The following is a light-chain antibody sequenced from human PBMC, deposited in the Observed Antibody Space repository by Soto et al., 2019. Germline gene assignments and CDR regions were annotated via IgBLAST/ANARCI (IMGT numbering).Light chain of an antibody. CDR3: QQYGSSPT. Sequence: EIVLTQSPGTLSLSPGERATLSCRASQSVSSSYLAWYQQKPGQPPRLLIYGASRRATAIPDRFSGSGSGTDFILTISRLEPEDFAVYYCQQYGSSPTFGQGTKVEIK. CDR1: QSVSSSY. CDR2: GAS. V-gene: IGKV3-20*01. J-gene: IGKJ1*01.